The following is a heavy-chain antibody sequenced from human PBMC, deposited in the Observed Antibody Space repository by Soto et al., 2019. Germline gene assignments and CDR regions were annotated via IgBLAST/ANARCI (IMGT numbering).Heavy chain of an antibody. CDR1: GFTFSTYA. J-gene: IGHJ4*02. D-gene: IGHD5-12*01. CDR3: AKDYFSAKYRGYFYYFDY. CDR2: ISGGGGSE. V-gene: IGHV3-23*01. Sequence: GGSLRLSCAGSGFTFSTYALHWVRQAPGKGLEWVSSISGGGGSEYSADSVKGRFTISRDNSKNTLYLQMNSLRAEDTAAYYCAKDYFSAKYRGYFYYFDYWGQGTLVTVSS.